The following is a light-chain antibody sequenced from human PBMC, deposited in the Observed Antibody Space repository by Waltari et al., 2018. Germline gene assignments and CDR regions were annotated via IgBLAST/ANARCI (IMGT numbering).Light chain of an antibody. V-gene: IGKV4-1*01. CDR1: QNILYTSNNKYY. J-gene: IGKJ2*01. CDR3: QQYFSPPYT. CDR2: WAS. Sequence: DIALSQSPDSLAVSLGERATITCQSRQNILYTSNNKYYLAWYQQKPGQPPKMVIDWASTRQSGVPDRFSGSGSGTDFTLTISSLQAEDASVYYCQQYFSPPYTFGQGTKVEIK.